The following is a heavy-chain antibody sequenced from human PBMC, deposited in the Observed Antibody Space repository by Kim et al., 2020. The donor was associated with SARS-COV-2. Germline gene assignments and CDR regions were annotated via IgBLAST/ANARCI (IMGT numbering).Heavy chain of an antibody. CDR1: GFTFSSYA. CDR2: ISGSGGST. CDR3: AKADGTGGSGWLEGWFDP. V-gene: IGHV3-23*01. D-gene: IGHD6-19*01. J-gene: IGHJ5*02. Sequence: GGSLRLSCAASGFTFSSYAMSWVRQAPGKGLEWVSAISGSGGSTYYADSVKGRFTISRDNSKNTLYLQMNSLRAEDTAVYYCAKADGTGGSGWLEGWFDPWGQGTLVTVSS.